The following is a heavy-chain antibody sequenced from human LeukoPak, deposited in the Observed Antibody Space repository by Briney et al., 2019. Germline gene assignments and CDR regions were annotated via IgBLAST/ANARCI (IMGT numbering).Heavy chain of an antibody. CDR1: GGSISSSSYY. CDR2: IYYSGST. D-gene: IGHD6-6*01. CDR3: AREVIAAHNWFDP. Sequence: SETLSLTCTVSGGSISSSSYYWSWIRQPPGKRLEWIGYIYYSGSTNYNPSLKSRVTISVDTSKNQFSLKLSSVTAADTAVYYCAREVIAAHNWFDPWGQGTLVTVSS. J-gene: IGHJ5*02. V-gene: IGHV4-61*01.